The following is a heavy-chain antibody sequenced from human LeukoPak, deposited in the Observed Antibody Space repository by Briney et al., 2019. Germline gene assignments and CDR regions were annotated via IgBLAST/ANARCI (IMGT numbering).Heavy chain of an antibody. D-gene: IGHD3-16*01. Sequence: GSLRLSCAASGFTFDDYGMSWVRQAPGKGLEWVSGINWNGGSTGYADSVKGRFTISRDNAKNSLYLQMNSLRAEDTALYYCARGATDDYVSGSYSRGAFDIWGQGTMVTVSS. CDR1: GFTFDDYG. J-gene: IGHJ3*02. CDR2: INWNGGST. V-gene: IGHV3-20*04. CDR3: ARGATDDYVSGSYSRGAFDI.